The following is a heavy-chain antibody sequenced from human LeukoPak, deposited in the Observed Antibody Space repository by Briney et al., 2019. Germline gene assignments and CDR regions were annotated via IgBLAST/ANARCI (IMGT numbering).Heavy chain of an antibody. V-gene: IGHV3-74*01. D-gene: IGHD3-10*01. Sequence: GGSLRLSCVASGFTFRSDAMHWVRQAPGKGLLWVSRVNADGRATAYADSVKGRYVISRDNAKNMLYLQLNSLRAEDTAVYYCVHGAPFDIWGRGTLVTVSS. CDR3: VHGAPFDI. J-gene: IGHJ4*02. CDR1: GFTFRSDA. CDR2: VNADGRAT.